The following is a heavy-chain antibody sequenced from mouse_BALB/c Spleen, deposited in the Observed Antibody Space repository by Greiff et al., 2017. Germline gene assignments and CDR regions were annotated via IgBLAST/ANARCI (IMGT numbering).Heavy chain of an antibody. CDR2: IYPYNGGT. CDR3: ARWEITSYAMDY. V-gene: IGHV1S29*02. D-gene: IGHD2-4*01. Sequence: EVKLVESGPELVKPGASVKISCKASGYTFTDYNMHWVKQSHGKSLEWIGYIYPYNGGTGYNQKFKSKATLTVDNSSSTAYMELRSLTSEDSAVYYCARWEITSYAMDYWGQGTSVTVSS. J-gene: IGHJ4*01. CDR1: GYTFTDYN.